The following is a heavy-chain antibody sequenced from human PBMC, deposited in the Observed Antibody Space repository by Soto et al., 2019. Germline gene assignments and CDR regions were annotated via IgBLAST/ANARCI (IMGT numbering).Heavy chain of an antibody. CDR1: GFTFSSYS. D-gene: IGHD2-21*01. V-gene: IGHV3-21*01. CDR3: ARGYGGGDFLFDY. CDR2: ISSSSSYI. J-gene: IGHJ4*02. Sequence: GGSLRLSCAASGFTFSSYSMNWVRQAPGKGLEWVSSISSSSSYIYYADSVKGRFTISRDNAKNSLYLQMNSLRAEDTAVYYCARGYGGGDFLFDYWGQGTLVTVSS.